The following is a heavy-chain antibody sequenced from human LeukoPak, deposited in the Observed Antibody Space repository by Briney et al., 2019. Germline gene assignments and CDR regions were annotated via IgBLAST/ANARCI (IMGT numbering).Heavy chain of an antibody. CDR3: AKEAVAGIYYYYGMDV. Sequence: GGSLRLSCAASGFTFSSYAMSWVRQAPGKGLEWVSAISGSGGSTYYADSVKGRFTISRDNSKSTLYLQMNSLRAEDTAVYYCAKEAVAGIYYYYGMDVWGQGTTVTVSS. CDR2: ISGSGGST. D-gene: IGHD6-19*01. CDR1: GFTFSSYA. J-gene: IGHJ6*02. V-gene: IGHV3-23*01.